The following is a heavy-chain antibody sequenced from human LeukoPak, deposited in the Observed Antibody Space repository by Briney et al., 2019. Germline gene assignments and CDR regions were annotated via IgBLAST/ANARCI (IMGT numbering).Heavy chain of an antibody. CDR3: AREDHDYFAMDV. CDR2: IYYRGNT. CDR1: GGSINSGGYY. V-gene: IGHV4-31*03. J-gene: IGHJ6*02. Sequence: NPSETLSLTCTVSGGSINSGGYYWSWIRQHPGKGLEWLGYIYYRGNTHYNSSLKSRVTISVDTSKNQFSLKLNSVTAADSAVYYCAREDHDYFAMDVWGQGTTVTVSS.